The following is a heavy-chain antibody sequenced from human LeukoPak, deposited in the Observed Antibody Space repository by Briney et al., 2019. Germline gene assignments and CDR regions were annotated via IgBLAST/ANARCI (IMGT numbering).Heavy chain of an antibody. V-gene: IGHV3-23*01. Sequence: GGSLRLSCAASGFTFSNYAMRWVRQAPGKGLEWVSSITSSGDTTYYTDSVRGRFTISRDNSKNTLYLQMHSLRAKDTALYYCADSNYWYPVDYWGQGTLVTVSS. CDR1: GFTFSNYA. J-gene: IGHJ4*02. D-gene: IGHD4-11*01. CDR2: ITSSGDTT. CDR3: ADSNYWYPVDY.